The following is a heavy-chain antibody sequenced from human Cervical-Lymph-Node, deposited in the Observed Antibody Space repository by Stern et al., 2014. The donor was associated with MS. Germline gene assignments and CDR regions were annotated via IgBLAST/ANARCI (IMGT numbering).Heavy chain of an antibody. CDR3: ALSSETSDRWYSLGYDL. CDR2: LFPVFGTP. D-gene: IGHD6-13*01. Sequence: QVQLGQSGAEVTKPGSSVKVSCKASGGTFSKFPSSWVRQAPGQGLEWMGGLFPVFGTPTYAQEFRGRVTITADVSTSTVYMELSSLRSDDTAVYYCALSSETSDRWYSLGYDLWGQGTLVTVSS. CDR1: GGTFSKFP. J-gene: IGHJ5*02. V-gene: IGHV1-69*01.